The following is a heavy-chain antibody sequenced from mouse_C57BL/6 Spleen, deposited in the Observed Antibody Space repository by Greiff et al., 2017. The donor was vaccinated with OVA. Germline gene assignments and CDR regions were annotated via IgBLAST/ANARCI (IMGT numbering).Heavy chain of an antibody. V-gene: IGHV1-80*01. D-gene: IGHD4-1*01. CDR1: GYAFSSYW. Sequence: QVQLQQSGAELVKPGASVKISCKASGYAFSSYWMNWVKQRPGKGLEWIGQIYPGDGDTNYNGKFKGKATLTADKSSSTAYMQLSSRTSEDSAVYFCARGGTGGYFDVWGTGTTVTVSS. CDR2: IYPGDGDT. CDR3: ARGGTGGYFDV. J-gene: IGHJ1*03.